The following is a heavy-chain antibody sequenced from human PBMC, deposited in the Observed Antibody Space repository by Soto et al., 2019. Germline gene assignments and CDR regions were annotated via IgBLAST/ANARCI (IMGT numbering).Heavy chain of an antibody. V-gene: IGHV5-10-1*01. CDR2: IDPSDSYT. D-gene: IGHD6-13*01. Sequence: PGESLKISCKGSGYSFTSYWISWVRQMPGKGLEWMGRIDPSDSYTNYSPSFQGHVTISADKSISTAYLQWSSLKASDTAMYYCARLKEAAGNNAPPFAYGGQGTLVPVSS. J-gene: IGHJ4*02. CDR3: ARLKEAAGNNAPPFAY. CDR1: GYSFTSYW.